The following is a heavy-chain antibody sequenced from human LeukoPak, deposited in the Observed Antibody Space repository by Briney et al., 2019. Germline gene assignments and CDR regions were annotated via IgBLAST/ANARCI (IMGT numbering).Heavy chain of an antibody. CDR1: GFTFSSYA. V-gene: IGHV3-23*01. CDR2: ISGNGGST. Sequence: PGGSLRLSCAASGFTFSSYAMSWVRQAPGKGLEWVSAISGNGGSTYYADSVKGRFTISRDNSKNTLYLQMSSLRAEDTAVYYCVKDGNYYGSGRYFDYWGQGTLVTVSS. CDR3: VKDGNYYGSGRYFDY. D-gene: IGHD3-10*01. J-gene: IGHJ4*02.